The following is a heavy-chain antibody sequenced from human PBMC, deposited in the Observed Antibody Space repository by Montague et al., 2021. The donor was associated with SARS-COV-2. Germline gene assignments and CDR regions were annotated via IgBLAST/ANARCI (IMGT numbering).Heavy chain of an antibody. CDR2: IYYSGNT. CDR3: ARGRDGYYHRSALFDY. V-gene: IGHV4-59*01. Sequence: SETLSLTCTVSGGSISSYYWSWIRQPPGKGLEWIGYIYYSGNTNYNPSLKSRVTISVDTSKNQFSLKLTSVTAADTAVYYCARGRDGYYHRSALFDYWGQGTLVTVSS. CDR1: GGSISSYY. J-gene: IGHJ4*02. D-gene: IGHD3-22*01.